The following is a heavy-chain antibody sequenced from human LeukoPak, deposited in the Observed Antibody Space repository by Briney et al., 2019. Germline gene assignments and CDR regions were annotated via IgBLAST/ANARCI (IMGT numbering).Heavy chain of an antibody. V-gene: IGHV4-59*08. J-gene: IGHJ6*03. CDR3: ARLGYSSSWDYYYMDV. CDR1: GGSISSYY. Sequence: SETLSLTCTVSGGSISSYYWSWIRQPPGKGLEWIGYIYYSGNTNYNPSLKSRVTISVDASKNQFSLKLSSVTAADTAVYYCARLGYSSSWDYYYMDVWGKGTTVTVSS. D-gene: IGHD6-13*01. CDR2: IYYSGNT.